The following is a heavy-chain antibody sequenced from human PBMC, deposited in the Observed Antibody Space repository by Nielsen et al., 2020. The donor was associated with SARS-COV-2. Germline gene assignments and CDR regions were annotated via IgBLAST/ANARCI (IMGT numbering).Heavy chain of an antibody. CDR3: AKSNVVRGIIGYYFEY. V-gene: IGHV3-9*01. J-gene: IGHJ4*02. D-gene: IGHD3-10*01. CDR1: GFTFDDYA. CDR2: ISWNSGSI. Sequence: SLKISCAASGFTFDDYAMHWVRQAPGKGLEWVSGISWNSGSIGYADSVKGRFTISRDNFKNTLYLQMNSLRTEDTAVYYCAKSNVVRGIIGYYFEYWGRGTAVSVSS.